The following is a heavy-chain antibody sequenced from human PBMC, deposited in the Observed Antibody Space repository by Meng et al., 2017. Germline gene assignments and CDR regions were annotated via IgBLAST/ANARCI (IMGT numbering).Heavy chain of an antibody. Sequence: QVKLGQSGAAVKKPGASMKVSCKASGYTFQTYAIHWVRQAPGQRLEWMGWINAGNSDTKYSQKLQGRVTITRDTSASTVYMEVSSLRSEDTGVYYCARAIAVSGTGRFDYWGQGTLVTVSS. CDR1: GYTFQTYA. CDR3: ARAIAVSGTGRFDY. CDR2: INAGNSDT. V-gene: IGHV1-3*01. D-gene: IGHD6-19*01. J-gene: IGHJ4*02.